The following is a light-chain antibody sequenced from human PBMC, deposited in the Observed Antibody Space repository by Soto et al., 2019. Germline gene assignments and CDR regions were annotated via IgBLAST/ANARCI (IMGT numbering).Light chain of an antibody. CDR3: SSYTSSNTYV. V-gene: IGLV2-18*02. Sequence: QSALTQPPSVSGSPGQSVTISCTGTSSDVGSYSRVSWYQQPPGTAPKLMIYDVSNRPSGVPDRFSGSKSGNTASLTISGLQPEDEADYYCSSYTSSNTYVFGTGTKLTVL. CDR1: SSDVGSYSR. J-gene: IGLJ1*01. CDR2: DVS.